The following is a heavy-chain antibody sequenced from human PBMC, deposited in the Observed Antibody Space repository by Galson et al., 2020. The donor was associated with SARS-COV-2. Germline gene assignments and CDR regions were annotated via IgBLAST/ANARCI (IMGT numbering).Heavy chain of an antibody. Sequence: GGSLRLSCAASGFTFSSYGMHWVRQAPGKGLEWVAVISYDGSNKYYADSVKGRFTISRDNSKNTLYLQMNSLRAEDTAVYYCAKPAMAAMASHWYFDLWGRGTLVTVSS. V-gene: IGHV3-30*18. CDR3: AKPAMAAMASHWYFDL. CDR1: GFTFSSYG. J-gene: IGHJ2*01. D-gene: IGHD5-18*01. CDR2: ISYDGSNK.